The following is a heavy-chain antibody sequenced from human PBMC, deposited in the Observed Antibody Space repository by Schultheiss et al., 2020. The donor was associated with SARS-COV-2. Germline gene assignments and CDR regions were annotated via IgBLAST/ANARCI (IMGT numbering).Heavy chain of an antibody. CDR2: IFPGDSDT. Sequence: ESLKISCKGSGYSFTSYWIGWVRQMPEKGLEWMGIIFPGDSDTRYSPSFQGRVTISADKSISTSYLQWSSLEASDTAMYYCARGSRGGGTLAYFDFWGRGTLVTVSS. CDR1: GYSFTSYW. V-gene: IGHV5-51*01. D-gene: IGHD3-16*01. CDR3: ARGSRGGGTLAYFDF. J-gene: IGHJ4*02.